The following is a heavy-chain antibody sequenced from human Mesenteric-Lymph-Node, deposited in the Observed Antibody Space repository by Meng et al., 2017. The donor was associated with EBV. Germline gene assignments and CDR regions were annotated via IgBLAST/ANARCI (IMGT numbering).Heavy chain of an antibody. CDR3: ARGRDYDFWSGLFDY. CDR2: INDSGST. D-gene: IGHD3-3*01. Sequence: GQLPQWGAGLLKPSEPLSLTCAVYGGSFSGHYCNWIRQPPGKGLEWIGEINDSGSTNYNPSLKSRVTISVDTSKNQFSLKLSSVTAADTAVYYCARGRDYDFWSGLFDYWGQGTLVTVSS. CDR1: GGSFSGHY. J-gene: IGHJ4*02. V-gene: IGHV4-34*01.